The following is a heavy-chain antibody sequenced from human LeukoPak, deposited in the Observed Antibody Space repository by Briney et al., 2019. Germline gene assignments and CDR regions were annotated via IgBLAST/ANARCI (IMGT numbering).Heavy chain of an antibody. J-gene: IGHJ6*03. V-gene: IGHV4-34*01. CDR1: GRSFSGYY. CDR3: ARVVYSGYDFRGAMDV. Sequence: TSETLSLTCAVYGRSFSGYYWSWIRQPPGRGLEWIGEINHSGSTNYNPSLKSRVTISVDTSKNQFSLKLSSVTAADTAVYYCARVVYSGYDFRGAMDVWGKGTTVTVSS. CDR2: INHSGST. D-gene: IGHD5-12*01.